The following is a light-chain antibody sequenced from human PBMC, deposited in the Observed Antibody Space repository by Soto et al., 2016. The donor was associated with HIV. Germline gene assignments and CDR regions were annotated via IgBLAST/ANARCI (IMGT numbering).Light chain of an antibody. Sequence: DIQMTQSPSSLSLSIGDRVSITCRASQSISTYLHWYQQKPGRAPKLLIYDASSLQSGVPSRFSGRGSGTDFTLTISDLQHEDLATYYCQQSSRTPRTCGQGTKVE. CDR1: QSISTY. CDR2: DAS. J-gene: IGKJ1*01. CDR3: QQSSRTPRT. V-gene: IGKV1-39*01.